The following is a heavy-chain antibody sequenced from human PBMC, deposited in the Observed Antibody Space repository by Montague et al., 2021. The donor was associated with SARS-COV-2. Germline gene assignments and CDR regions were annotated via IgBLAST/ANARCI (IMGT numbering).Heavy chain of an antibody. CDR2: IYYSGST. D-gene: IGHD3-22*01. J-gene: IGHJ5*02. CDR3: ARHAYDSSGYSSLWFDP. CDR1: GGSISSSSYY. Sequence: SETLSLTCTVSGGSISSSSYYWGWIRQPPGKGLEWIGSIYYSGSTYYNPSLKSRVTISVDTSKSQFSLKLSSVTAADTAVYYCARHAYDSSGYSSLWFDPWGQGTLVTVSS. V-gene: IGHV4-39*01.